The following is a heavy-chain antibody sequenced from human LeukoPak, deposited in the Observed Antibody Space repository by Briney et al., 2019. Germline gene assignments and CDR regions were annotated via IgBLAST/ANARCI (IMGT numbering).Heavy chain of an antibody. CDR3: ARGGGVNWFDP. CDR1: AGSISSYY. CDR2: IYYTGTT. J-gene: IGHJ5*02. Sequence: SATLSLTCTVSAGSISSYYWSWIRQPPGRGLEWIGYIYYTGTTNYNPSLKSRVTISLDTSKSQFSLRLSSVTAADTAVYYCARGGGVNWFDPWGQGTLVTVSS. V-gene: IGHV4-59*08.